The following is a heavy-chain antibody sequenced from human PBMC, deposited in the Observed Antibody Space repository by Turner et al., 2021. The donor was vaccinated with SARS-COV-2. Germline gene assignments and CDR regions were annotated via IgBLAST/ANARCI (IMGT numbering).Heavy chain of an antibody. D-gene: IGHD3-22*01. CDR2: IYSGGST. V-gene: IGHV3-53*04. Sequence: EVQLVESGGGLVQPGGSLRLSCAASGVTVSSNYMSWVRQAPGKGLGWVSVIYSGGSTYYADSVKGRFTISRHNSKNTLYLQMNSLRAEDTAVYYCAKDPGRYDSSQTFAFDIWGQGTMVTVSS. CDR3: AKDPGRYDSSQTFAFDI. CDR1: GVTVSSNY. J-gene: IGHJ3*02.